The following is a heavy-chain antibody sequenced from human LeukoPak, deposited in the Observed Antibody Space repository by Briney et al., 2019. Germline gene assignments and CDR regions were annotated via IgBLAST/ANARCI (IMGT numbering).Heavy chain of an antibody. J-gene: IGHJ4*02. D-gene: IGHD3-10*01. Sequence: SETLSLTCTVSGGSISSSSYYWGWIRQPPGKGLEWIGSIYYSGSTYYNPSLKSQVTISVDTSKNQFSLKLSSVTAADTAVYYCARDTMVRGVIIKTPGYFDYWGQGTLVTVSS. CDR2: IYYSGST. V-gene: IGHV4-39*01. CDR1: GGSISSSSYY. CDR3: ARDTMVRGVIIKTPGYFDY.